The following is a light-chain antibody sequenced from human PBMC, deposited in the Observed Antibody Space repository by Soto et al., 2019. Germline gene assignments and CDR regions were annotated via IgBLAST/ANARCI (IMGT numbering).Light chain of an antibody. CDR3: QQRSNWPLS. J-gene: IGKJ3*01. CDR1: QSVSSY. V-gene: IGKV3-11*01. CDR2: DAS. Sequence: EIVLTQSPATLSLSPGDRATLSCMASQSVSSYLAWYQQKPGQPPRLLMYDASNRATGIPARFSGSGSGTDFTLTISSLEPEDFAVYYCQQRSNWPLSFGPGTKVDIK.